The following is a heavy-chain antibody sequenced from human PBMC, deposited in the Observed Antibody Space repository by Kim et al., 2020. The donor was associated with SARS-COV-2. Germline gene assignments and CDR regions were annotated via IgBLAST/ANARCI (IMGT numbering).Heavy chain of an antibody. CDR2: IRSKAYGGTT. J-gene: IGHJ4*01. CDR1: GFTFGDYA. CDR3: TRLGGSGSYYVFDY. V-gene: IGHV3-49*04. D-gene: IGHD3-10*01. Sequence: GGSLRLSCTASGFTFGDYAMSWVRQAPGKGLDWVGFIRSKAYGGTTEYAASVKGRFTISRDDSKSIAYLQTNRLKTEDTAVYYCTRLGGSGSYYVFDYWGHGTLVTVSS.